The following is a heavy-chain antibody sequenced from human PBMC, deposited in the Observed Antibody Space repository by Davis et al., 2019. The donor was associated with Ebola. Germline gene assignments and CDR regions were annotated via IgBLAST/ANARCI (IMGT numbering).Heavy chain of an antibody. CDR2: IWYDGSNK. CDR3: AKDSAGDYYYMDV. J-gene: IGHJ6*03. Sequence: PGGSLRLSCAASGFTFSSYGMHWVRQAPGKGLEWVAVIWYDGSNKYYADSVKGRFTISRDNSKNTLYLQMNSLRAEDTAVYYCAKDSAGDYYYMDVWGKGTTVTVSS. CDR1: GFTFSSYG. V-gene: IGHV3-30*02.